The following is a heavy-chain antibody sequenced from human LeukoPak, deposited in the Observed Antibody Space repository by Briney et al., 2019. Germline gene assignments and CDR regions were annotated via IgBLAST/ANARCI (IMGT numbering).Heavy chain of an antibody. CDR2: MNRSGST. D-gene: IGHD6-13*01. Sequence: PSETLSLTCAVYGGSFSGYYWSWIRQPPGKGLEWIGEMNRSGSTNYKPSLKSRVTISVDTSKNQFSLKLSSVTAADTAEYYCAAHIAAAGNPAGMDVWGQGTTVTVSS. J-gene: IGHJ6*02. CDR3: AAHIAAAGNPAGMDV. V-gene: IGHV4-34*01. CDR1: GGSFSGYY.